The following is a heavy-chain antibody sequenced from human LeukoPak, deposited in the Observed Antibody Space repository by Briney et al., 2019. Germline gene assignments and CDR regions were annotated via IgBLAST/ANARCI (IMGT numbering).Heavy chain of an antibody. CDR3: SRENGAFSPFGY. CDR1: GGSISNTNW. Sequence: MTSGTLSLTCGVSGGSISNTNWWSWVRQPPGQGLEWIGEISLTGLTHYNPSLESRVTVSLDKSKNQLSLQLPSMTSADTAVYYFSRENGAFSPFGYWGQGTLVTVLS. V-gene: IGHV4-4*02. J-gene: IGHJ4*02. CDR2: ISLTGLT. D-gene: IGHD2-8*01.